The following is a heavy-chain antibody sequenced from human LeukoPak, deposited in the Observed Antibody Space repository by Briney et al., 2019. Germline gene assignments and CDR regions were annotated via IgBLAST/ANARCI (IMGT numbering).Heavy chain of an antibody. D-gene: IGHD3-10*01. Sequence: ASVKVSCKASGYTFTSYDINWVRQATGQGLEWMGWMNPNSGTTGYAQKFQGRVTMTRNTSISTAYMELSSLRSEDTAVYYCARFYGSGSYYRYYYGMDVWGQGTTVTVSS. CDR3: ARFYGSGSYYRYYYGMDV. J-gene: IGHJ6*02. V-gene: IGHV1-8*01. CDR1: GYTFTSYD. CDR2: MNPNSGTT.